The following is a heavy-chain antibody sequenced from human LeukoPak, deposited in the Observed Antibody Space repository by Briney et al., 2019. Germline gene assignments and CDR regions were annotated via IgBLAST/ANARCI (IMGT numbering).Heavy chain of an antibody. Sequence: ASVKVSCKAPGYTFTSYDINWVRQATGQGLEWMGWMNPNNGNTGYAQKFQGRVTITRNTSISTAYMELSSLRSDDTAVYYCANDDTSGYYQAWGQGTLVTVSS. D-gene: IGHD3-22*01. J-gene: IGHJ4*02. CDR3: ANDDTSGYYQA. V-gene: IGHV1-8*03. CDR2: MNPNNGNT. CDR1: GYTFTSYD.